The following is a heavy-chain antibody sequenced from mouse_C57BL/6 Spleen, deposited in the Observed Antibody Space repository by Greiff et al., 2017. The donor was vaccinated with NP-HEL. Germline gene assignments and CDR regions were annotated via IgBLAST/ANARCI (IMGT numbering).Heavy chain of an antibody. D-gene: IGHD4-1*01. CDR3: VRHGLGRDYYAMDY. CDR2: IRSKSNNYAT. V-gene: IGHV10-1*01. J-gene: IGHJ4*01. Sequence: EVQRVESGGGLVQPKGSLKLSCAASGFSFNTYAMNWVRQAPGKGLEWVARIRSKSNNYATYYADSVKDRFTISRDDSESMLYLQMNNLKTEDTAMYYCVRHGLGRDYYAMDYWGQGTSVTVSS. CDR1: GFSFNTYA.